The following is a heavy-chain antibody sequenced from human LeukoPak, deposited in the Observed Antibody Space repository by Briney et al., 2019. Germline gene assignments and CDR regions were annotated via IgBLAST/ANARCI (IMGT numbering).Heavy chain of an antibody. V-gene: IGHV4-59*01. CDR2: IYYSGST. D-gene: IGHD6-13*01. CDR1: GGSISSYY. J-gene: IGHJ4*02. CDR3: ARGIAAASDY. Sequence: SETLSLTCTVSGGSISSYYWSWIRQPPGKGLEWIGYIYYSGSTNYNPSLKSRVTISVDTSKNQFSLKLSSVAAADTAVYYCARGIAAASDYWGQGTLVTVSS.